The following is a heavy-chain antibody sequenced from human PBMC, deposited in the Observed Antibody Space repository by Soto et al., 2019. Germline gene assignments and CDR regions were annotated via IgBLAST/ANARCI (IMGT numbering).Heavy chain of an antibody. CDR2: IYNSGST. D-gene: IGHD2-15*01. V-gene: IGHV4-59*01. CDR3: ARDRAFCRGRICYSPPDYYYFMSV. Sequence: QVQLQESGPGLVKPSETLSLTCTVSGVSISSSYWSWIRQPPGKGLEWIGYIYNSGSTNYNPSLKSALTIAVDTSKNQGCLGLSSVPAADTAIYYCARDRAFCRGRICYSPPDYYYFMSVWGKATTVTVS. CDR1: GVSISSSY. J-gene: IGHJ6*03.